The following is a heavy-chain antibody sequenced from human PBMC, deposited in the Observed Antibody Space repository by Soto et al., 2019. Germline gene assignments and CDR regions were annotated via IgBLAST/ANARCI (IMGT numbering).Heavy chain of an antibody. Sequence: PGGSLRLSCAASGFTFSSYAMHWVRQAPGKGLEWVAVISYDGSNKYYADSVKGRFTISRDNSKNTLYLQMSSLRAEDTAVYYCASWYSYGYHDAFDIWGQGTMVTVS. V-gene: IGHV3-30-3*01. CDR2: ISYDGSNK. CDR3: ASWYSYGYHDAFDI. CDR1: GFTFSSYA. D-gene: IGHD5-18*01. J-gene: IGHJ3*02.